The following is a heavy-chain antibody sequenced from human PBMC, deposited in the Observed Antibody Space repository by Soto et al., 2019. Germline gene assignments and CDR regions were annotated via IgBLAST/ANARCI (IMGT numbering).Heavy chain of an antibody. CDR1: GYTFTSYD. CDR2: MNPNSGNT. J-gene: IGHJ6*03. V-gene: IGHV1-8*01. Sequence: KLCGASVKVSCKASGYTFTSYDINWVRQATGQGLEWMGWMNPNSGNTGYAQKFQGRVTMTRNTSISTAYMELSSLRSEDTAVYYCARGPLGIGGPYYYYMDVWGQGTTVTVSS. D-gene: IGHD7-27*01. CDR3: ARGPLGIGGPYYYYMDV.